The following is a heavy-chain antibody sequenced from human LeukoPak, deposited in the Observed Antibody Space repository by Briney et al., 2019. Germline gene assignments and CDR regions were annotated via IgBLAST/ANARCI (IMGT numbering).Heavy chain of an antibody. CDR3: AREFGGIAAVDY. V-gene: IGHV3-30*04. Sequence: GGSLRLSCAASGFTFSSYAMHWVRQAPGKGLEWVAVISYDGSNKYYADSVKGRLTISRDNSKNTLYLQMNSLRAEDTAVYYCAREFGGIAAVDYWGQGTLVTVSS. CDR2: ISYDGSNK. D-gene: IGHD6-13*01. CDR1: GFTFSSYA. J-gene: IGHJ4*02.